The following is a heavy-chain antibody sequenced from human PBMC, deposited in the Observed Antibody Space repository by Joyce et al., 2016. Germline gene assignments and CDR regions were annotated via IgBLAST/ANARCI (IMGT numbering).Heavy chain of an antibody. J-gene: IGHJ3*02. V-gene: IGHV1-18*01. D-gene: IGHD1-26*01. CDR3: ARESGSPWGAFDI. Sequence: QVQLVQSGAEVKKPGASVKVSCKASGYTYINYGIIWVRKAPGQGLDWMGWISPYNGNTNYAQKFQGRVTMTTETSTSTAYMELRSLRSDDTAVYYCARESGSPWGAFDIWGQGTMVTVSS. CDR1: GYTYINYG. CDR2: ISPYNGNT.